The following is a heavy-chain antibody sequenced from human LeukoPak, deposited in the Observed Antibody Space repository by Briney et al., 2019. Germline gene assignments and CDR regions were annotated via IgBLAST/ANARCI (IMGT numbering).Heavy chain of an antibody. CDR3: ARGPAGYSYGQYNWFDP. J-gene: IGHJ5*02. Sequence: SVKVSCKASGGTFSSYAISWVRQAPGQGLEWMGGIIPIFGTANYAQKFQGRVTITADESTSTAYMELSSPRSEDTAVYYCARGPAGYSYGQYNWFDPWGQGTLVTVSS. V-gene: IGHV1-69*13. CDR1: GGTFSSYA. CDR2: IIPIFGTA. D-gene: IGHD5-18*01.